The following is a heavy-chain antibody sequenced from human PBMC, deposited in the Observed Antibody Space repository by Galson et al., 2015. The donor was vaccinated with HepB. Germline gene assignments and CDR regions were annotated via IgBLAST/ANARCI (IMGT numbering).Heavy chain of an antibody. D-gene: IGHD6-19*01. J-gene: IGHJ6*04. CDR1: GGSFSGYY. CDR2: INHSGST. Sequence: VQLQESGPGLVKPSETLSLTCAVYGGSFSGYYWSWIRQPPGKGLEWIGEINHSGSTNYNPSLKSRVAISVDTSKNQFSLKLSSVTAADTAVYYCASRIAVAKMDVWGKGTTVTVSS. CDR3: ASRIAVAKMDV. V-gene: IGHV4-34*01.